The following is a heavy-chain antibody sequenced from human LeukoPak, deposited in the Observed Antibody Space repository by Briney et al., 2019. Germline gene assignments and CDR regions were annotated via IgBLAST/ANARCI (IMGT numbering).Heavy chain of an antibody. CDR3: AKTNYYDSSGYYTD. J-gene: IGHJ4*02. D-gene: IGHD3-22*01. Sequence: PGGSLRLSCAASGFTFSSYAMHWVRQAPGKGLEWVAVISYDGSNKYYADSVKGRFTISRDNSKNTLYLQMNSLRAEDTAVYYCAKTNYYDSSGYYTDWGQGTLVTVSS. CDR2: ISYDGSNK. V-gene: IGHV3-30*04. CDR1: GFTFSSYA.